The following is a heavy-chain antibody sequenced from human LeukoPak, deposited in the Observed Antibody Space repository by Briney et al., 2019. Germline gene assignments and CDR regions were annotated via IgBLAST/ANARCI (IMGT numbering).Heavy chain of an antibody. J-gene: IGHJ4*02. CDR1: GFTFSNAW. CDR2: ISGSGGST. Sequence: GGSLRLSCAASGFTFSNAWMSWVRQAPGKGLEWVSAISGSGGSTYYADSVKGRFTISRDNSKNTLYLQMNSLRAEDTAVYYCAHISSSWPYYWGQGALVAVSS. D-gene: IGHD6-13*01. CDR3: AHISSSWPYY. V-gene: IGHV3-23*01.